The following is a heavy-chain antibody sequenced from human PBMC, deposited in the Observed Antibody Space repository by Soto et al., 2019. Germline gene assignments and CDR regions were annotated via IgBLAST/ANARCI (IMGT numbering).Heavy chain of an antibody. CDR2: ISGSGGST. J-gene: IGHJ6*02. V-gene: IGHV3-23*01. CDR1: GFTFSSYA. D-gene: IGHD2-2*02. Sequence: GGSLRLSCAASGFTFSSYAMSWVRQAPGKWLEWVSAISGSGGSTYYADSVKGRFTISRDNSKNTLYLQMNSLRAEDTAVYYCAKDDCSSTSCYNDYYYYGMDVWGQGXTVTVYS. CDR3: AKDDCSSTSCYNDYYYYGMDV.